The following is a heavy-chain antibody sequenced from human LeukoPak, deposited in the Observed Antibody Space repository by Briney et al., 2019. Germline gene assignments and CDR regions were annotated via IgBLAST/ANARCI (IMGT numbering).Heavy chain of an antibody. J-gene: IGHJ4*02. CDR1: GYTFTTYY. Sequence: GASVKVSCKASGYTFTTYYMHWVRQAPGQGLEWMGIIYPSGGSTIYAQKFQGRVTMTRDMPTSTFYMELTSLRSEDTAVYYCARSGGRDGYDYWGQGTLVRVSS. CDR3: ARSGGRDGYDY. V-gene: IGHV1-46*01. CDR2: IYPSGGST. D-gene: IGHD5-12*01.